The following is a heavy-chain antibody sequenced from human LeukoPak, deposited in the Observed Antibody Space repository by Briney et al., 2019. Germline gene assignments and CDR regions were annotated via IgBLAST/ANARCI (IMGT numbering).Heavy chain of an antibody. J-gene: IGHJ4*02. CDR2: ISSDGTTT. D-gene: IGHD3-9*01. CDR3: ASPGDNYAILGLDY. CDR1: GFTLSKYW. Sequence: PGGSLRLSCAASGFTLSKYWMNWVRQAPGKGLAWVSQISSDGTTTAYADSVKGRFTISRDSAKNTLYLQMNSLRVEDTAMYYCASPGDNYAILGLDYWGQGTLVTVSS. V-gene: IGHV3-74*01.